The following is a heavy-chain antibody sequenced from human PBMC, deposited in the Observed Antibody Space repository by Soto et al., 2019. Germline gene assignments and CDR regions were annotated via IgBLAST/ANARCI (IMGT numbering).Heavy chain of an antibody. Sequence: QVQLVQSGAEVKKPGASVKVSCKASGYTFTGYYMHWVRQAPGQGLEWMGWINPNSGGTNYAQKFQGWVTMTRDTPISTAYMELSRLRSDDTAVYYCARAALYSGSNWFDPWGQGTLVTVSS. V-gene: IGHV1-2*04. J-gene: IGHJ5*02. CDR3: ARAALYSGSNWFDP. D-gene: IGHD1-26*01. CDR2: INPNSGGT. CDR1: GYTFTGYY.